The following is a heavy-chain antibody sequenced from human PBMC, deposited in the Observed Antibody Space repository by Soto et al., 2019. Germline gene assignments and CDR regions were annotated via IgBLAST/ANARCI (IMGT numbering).Heavy chain of an antibody. V-gene: IGHV1-18*01. CDR3: ARDSRSLLYSSSPSPFDY. D-gene: IGHD6-13*01. J-gene: IGHJ4*02. Sequence: ASVKVSCKASGYTFTSYGISWVRQAPGQGLEWMGWISAYNGNTNYAQKLQGRVTMTTDTSTSTAYMELRSLRADDTAVCDCARDSRSLLYSSSPSPFDYWGQGTLVTVSS. CDR1: GYTFTSYG. CDR2: ISAYNGNT.